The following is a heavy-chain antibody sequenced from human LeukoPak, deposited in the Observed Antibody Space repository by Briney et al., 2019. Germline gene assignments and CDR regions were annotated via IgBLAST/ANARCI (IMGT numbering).Heavy chain of an antibody. CDR1: GGTFSSYA. CDR3: ASRPRERVGATTPYNWFGP. D-gene: IGHD1-26*01. J-gene: IGHJ5*02. Sequence: ASVKVSCKASGGTFSSYAISWVRQAPGQGLEWMGRIIPILGIANYAQKFQGRVTITADKSTSTAYMELSSLRSEDTAVYYCASRPRERVGATTPYNWFGPWGQGTLVTVSS. CDR2: IIPILGIA. V-gene: IGHV1-69*04.